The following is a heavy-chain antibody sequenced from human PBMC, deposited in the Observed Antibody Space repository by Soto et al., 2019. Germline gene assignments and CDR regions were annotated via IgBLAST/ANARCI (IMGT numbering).Heavy chain of an antibody. D-gene: IGHD2-15*01. V-gene: IGHV1-69*01. CDR1: GGTFSSYA. CDR3: ARAALACSGGSCYGDYYYYGMDV. CDR2: IIPIFGTA. Sequence: QVQLVQSGAEVKKPGSSVKVSCKASGGTFSSYAISWVRQAPGQGLEWMGGIIPIFGTANYAQKFQGRVTITADESTSTAYMELSRGRAANTAVYYCARAALACSGGSCYGDYYYYGMDVWGQGTTVTVSS. J-gene: IGHJ6*02.